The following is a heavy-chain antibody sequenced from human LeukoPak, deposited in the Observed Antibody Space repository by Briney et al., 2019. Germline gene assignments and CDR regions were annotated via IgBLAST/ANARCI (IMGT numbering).Heavy chain of an antibody. D-gene: IGHD3/OR15-3a*01. J-gene: IGHJ6*02. CDR1: GGSISSSSYY. V-gene: IGHV4-39*07. CDR3: ARDFGPDQRWEFIYYYYYGMDV. CDR2: IYYSGST. Sequence: SETLSLTCTVSGGSISSSSYYWGWIRQPPGKGLEWIGSIYYSGSTYYNPSLKSRVTISVDTSKNQFSLKLSSVTAADTAVYYCARDFGPDQRWEFIYYYYYGMDVWGQGTTVTVSS.